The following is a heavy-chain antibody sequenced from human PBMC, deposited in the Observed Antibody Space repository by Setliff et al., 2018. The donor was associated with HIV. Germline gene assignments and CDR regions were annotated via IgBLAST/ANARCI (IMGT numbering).Heavy chain of an antibody. CDR3: ARGRYHYMDV. CDR2: INHSGGT. CDR1: GGSFSYYS. V-gene: IGHV4-34*01. J-gene: IGHJ6*03. Sequence: PSETLSLTCAVYGGSFSYYSWNWIRQPPGKELEWIGEINHSGGTNYNPSLKSRVTISLDTSKNQFSLKLTSVTAADTALYYCARGRYHYMDVWGKGTTVTVSS.